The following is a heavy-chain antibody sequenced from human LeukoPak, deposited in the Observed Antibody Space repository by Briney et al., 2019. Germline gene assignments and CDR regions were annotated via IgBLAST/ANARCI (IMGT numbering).Heavy chain of an antibody. J-gene: IGHJ4*02. V-gene: IGHV1-69*13. CDR3: ARFETRGYSYGPGSY. CDR1: GYTFTSYY. CDR2: IIPIFGTA. D-gene: IGHD5-18*01. Sequence: SVKVSCKASGYTFTSYYMHWVRQAPGQGLEWMGGIIPIFGTANYAQKFQGRVTITADESTSTAYMELSSLRSEDTAVYYCARFETRGYSYGPGSYWGQGTLVTVSS.